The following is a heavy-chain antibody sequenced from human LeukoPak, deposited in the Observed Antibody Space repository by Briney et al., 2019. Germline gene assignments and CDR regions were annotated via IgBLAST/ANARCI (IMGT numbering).Heavy chain of an antibody. V-gene: IGHV4-31*03. CDR2: IYHTGST. J-gene: IGHJ4*02. CDR1: GGYISSDGDY. Sequence: SQTLSLTCTVSGGYISSDGDYWSGIRQLPGKGLEWIGYIYHTGSTYYNPSLKGRVTISVDTSKNQFSLKLTSVTAADTAVYYCARDRSGYNNFDFWGQGTLVTVS. CDR3: ARDRSGYNNFDF. D-gene: IGHD5-24*01.